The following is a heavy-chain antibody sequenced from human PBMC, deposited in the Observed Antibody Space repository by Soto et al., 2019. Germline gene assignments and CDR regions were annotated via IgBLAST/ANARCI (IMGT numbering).Heavy chain of an antibody. J-gene: IGHJ4*02. CDR2: IKSKTDGGTT. V-gene: IGHV3-15*01. CDR3: TTDLLGTTVVTPGY. D-gene: IGHD4-17*01. Sequence: GGSLRLSCAASGFTFSNAWMSWVRQAPGKGLEWVGRIKSKTDGGTTDYAAPVKGRFTISRDDSKNTLYLQMNSLKTEDTAVYYCTTDLLGTTVVTPGYWGQGTLVTVSS. CDR1: GFTFSNAW.